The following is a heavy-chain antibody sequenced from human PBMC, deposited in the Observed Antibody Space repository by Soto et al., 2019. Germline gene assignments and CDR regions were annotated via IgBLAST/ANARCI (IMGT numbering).Heavy chain of an antibody. J-gene: IGHJ4*02. V-gene: IGHV4-59*01. CDR2: ISVSGSP. Sequence: SETLSLTCTVSGGSFTAYSWTWIRQPPGKGLEWLAYISVSGSPNYNPSLKSRLTISLDTSKNQFSLTVTSATGADTAVYYCVRGLGGVFDFWGQGILVTVSS. CDR1: GGSFTAYS. D-gene: IGHD3-16*01. CDR3: VRGLGGVFDF.